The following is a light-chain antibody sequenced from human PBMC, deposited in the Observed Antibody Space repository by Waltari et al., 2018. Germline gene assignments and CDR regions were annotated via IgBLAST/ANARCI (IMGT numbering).Light chain of an antibody. J-gene: IGLJ1*01. V-gene: IGLV1-44*01. CDR1: SSNIGTNT. CDR3: ATWDGSLNGPYV. CDR2: NTN. Sequence: VLTQPPSASGTPGQRVTISCSGSSSNIGTNTVTWYQQPPGTAPKLLMYNTNRRPAGVPDRFSGSKSGTSASLAISGRQSEDEADYYCATWDGSLNGPYVFGTGTKVTVL.